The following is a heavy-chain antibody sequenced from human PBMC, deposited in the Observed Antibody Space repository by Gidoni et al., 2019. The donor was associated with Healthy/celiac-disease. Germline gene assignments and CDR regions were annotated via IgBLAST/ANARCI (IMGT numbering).Heavy chain of an antibody. CDR2: INHNSGGT. D-gene: IGHD1-1*01. J-gene: IGHJ4*02. CDR3: ARSPGSINWNDEDY. CDR1: GYTFTVYY. V-gene: IGHV1-2*06. Sequence: QVQLVQSGAEVKKPGASVKVYCTASGYTFTVYYMHWVRQAPGQGLEWMGRINHNSGGTNYAKKFQGRVTMTRDTSISTAYMELSRLRSDDTAVYYCARSPGSINWNDEDYWGQGTLVTVSS.